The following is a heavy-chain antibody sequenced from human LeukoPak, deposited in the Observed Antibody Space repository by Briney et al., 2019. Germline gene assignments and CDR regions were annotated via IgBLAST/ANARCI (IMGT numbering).Heavy chain of an antibody. Sequence: PSETLSLTCTVSGGSISSYYWSWIRQPPGKGLEWIGYIYYSGSTNYNPSLKSRVTISVDTSKNQFSLKLSSVTAADTAVYYCARDSSGWASGRNLRMSAYYYYMDVWGKGTTVTVSS. D-gene: IGHD6-19*01. J-gene: IGHJ6*03. CDR2: IYYSGST. CDR1: GGSISSYY. CDR3: ARDSSGWASGRNLRMSAYYYYMDV. V-gene: IGHV4-59*01.